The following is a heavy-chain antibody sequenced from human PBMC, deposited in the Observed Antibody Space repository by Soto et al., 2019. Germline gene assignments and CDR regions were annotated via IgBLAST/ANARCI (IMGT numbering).Heavy chain of an antibody. J-gene: IGHJ4*02. V-gene: IGHV1-69*13. CDR1: GGNFSSYA. D-gene: IGHD3-3*01. Sequence: SVKFSCKASGGNFSSYAISWLRQAPGQGLEWMGGIIPIFGTANYAQKFQGRVTITADESTSTAYMELSSLRSEDTAVYYCATVTEPTLGVFIYFDYWGQGTLVSVSS. CDR2: IIPIFGTA. CDR3: ATVTEPTLGVFIYFDY.